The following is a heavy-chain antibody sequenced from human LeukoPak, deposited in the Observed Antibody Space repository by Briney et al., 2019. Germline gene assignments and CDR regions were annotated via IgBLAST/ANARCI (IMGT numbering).Heavy chain of an antibody. J-gene: IGHJ3*02. CDR3: ARGRIVGAIKDAFDI. CDR2: ISYDGSNK. CDR1: GFTFSSYA. Sequence: GGSLRLSCAASGFTFSSYAMHWVRQAPGKGLEWVAVISYDGSNKYYADSVKGRFTISRDNSKNTLYLQMNSLRAEDTAVYYCARGRIVGAIKDAFDIWGQGTMVTVSS. V-gene: IGHV3-30*04. D-gene: IGHD1-26*01.